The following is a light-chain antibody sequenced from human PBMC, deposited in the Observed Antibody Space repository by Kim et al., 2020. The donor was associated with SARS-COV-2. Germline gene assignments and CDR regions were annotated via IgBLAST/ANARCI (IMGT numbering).Light chain of an antibody. CDR1: SGSVSISHF. V-gene: IGLV8-61*01. Sequence: QTAVTQEPSFSVPPGGTITLTCGLSSGSVSISHFPNWYQQSPGQPPRTLVYTTNYRSSGVPNRFSGHILGNKAALTITGVQADDEGYYFCALYVGNGINWAFGGGTQLTVL. CDR3: ALYVGNGINWA. J-gene: IGLJ3*02. CDR2: TTN.